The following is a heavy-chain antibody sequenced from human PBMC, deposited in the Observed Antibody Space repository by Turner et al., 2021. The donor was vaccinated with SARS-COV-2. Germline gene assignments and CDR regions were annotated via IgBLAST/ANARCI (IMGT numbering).Heavy chain of an antibody. V-gene: IGHV3-33*01. J-gene: IGHJ4*02. CDR3: ARDLFQDYGSGSYRLDY. D-gene: IGHD3-10*01. CDR2: IWYDGSNK. Sequence: QVQLVESGGGVVQHGRFLRPSCAASAFTFSSSGMHWVRQAPGKGLEWVALIWYDGSNKYYADSVKGRFTISRDNSKNTLYLQMNSLRAEDTAVYYCARDLFQDYGSGSYRLDYWGQGTLVTVSS. CDR1: AFTFSSSG.